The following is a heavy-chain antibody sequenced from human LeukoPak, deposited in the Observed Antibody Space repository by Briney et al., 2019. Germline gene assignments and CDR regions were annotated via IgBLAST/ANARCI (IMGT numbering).Heavy chain of an antibody. CDR2: INPNSGGT. CDR3: ARAPDELLSKGGY. Sequence: GASVKVSXKASGYTFTGYYMHWVRQAPGQGLEWMGWINPNSGGTNYAQKFQGRVTMTRDTSISTAYMELSRLRSDDTAVYYCARAPDELLSKGGYWGQGTLVTVSS. V-gene: IGHV1-2*02. J-gene: IGHJ4*02. D-gene: IGHD2-2*01. CDR1: GYTFTGYY.